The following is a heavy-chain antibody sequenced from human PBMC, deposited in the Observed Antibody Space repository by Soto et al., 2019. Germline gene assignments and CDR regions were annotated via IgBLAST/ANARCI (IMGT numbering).Heavy chain of an antibody. D-gene: IGHD2-21*02. V-gene: IGHV3-74*01. CDR3: ARESGDWPLNWFDP. J-gene: IGHJ5*02. CDR1: GFNFSNHW. Sequence: GGSLRLSCAASGFNFSNHWMHWVRQRPGEGLVWVSRITSDGKSKAYAESVKGRFAVSRDNAKNTLYLQMNGLTAEDTAVYYCARESGDWPLNWFDPWGQGTLVTVSS. CDR2: ITSDGKSK.